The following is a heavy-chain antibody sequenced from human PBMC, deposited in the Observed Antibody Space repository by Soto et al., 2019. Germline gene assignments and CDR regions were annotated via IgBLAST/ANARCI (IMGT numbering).Heavy chain of an antibody. V-gene: IGHV3-30*19. D-gene: IGHD3-16*01. CDR3: ARWGPTGGVDV. CDR2: TSYDGSGK. J-gene: IGHJ1*01. Sequence: QVQLVESGGGVVQPGTSLRVSCVGSGFTFRSYVIHWVRQAPGKGLEWVALTSYDGSGKDYGDSVRGRFTISRDNPRNTVDLQMDSLRHEDTGLYYWARWGPTGGVDVWGQGTLVPVSS. CDR1: GFTFRSYV.